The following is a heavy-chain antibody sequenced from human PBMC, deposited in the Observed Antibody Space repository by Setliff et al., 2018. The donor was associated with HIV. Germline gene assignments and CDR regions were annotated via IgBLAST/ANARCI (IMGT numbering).Heavy chain of an antibody. Sequence: ASVKVSCKASGGTFSSYAISWVRQAPGQGLEWMGGIIPILGPANYAQKIQGRVTITRDTSASTAYMELSSLRSEDTAVYYCARDRRPAGINYGYGYLDDWGQGTLVTVSS. CDR1: GGTFSSYA. CDR2: IIPILGPA. V-gene: IGHV1-69*10. J-gene: IGHJ4*02. CDR3: ARDRRPAGINYGYGYLDD. D-gene: IGHD2-2*02.